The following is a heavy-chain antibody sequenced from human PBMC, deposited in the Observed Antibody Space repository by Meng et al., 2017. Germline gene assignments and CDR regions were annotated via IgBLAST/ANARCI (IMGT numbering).Heavy chain of an antibody. J-gene: IGHJ4*01. CDR3: TRERSKDIVVVQAVNNLDY. CDR2: IRSKAYGGTT. V-gene: IGHV3-49*04. CDR1: GFTFSSYW. D-gene: IGHD2-2*01. Sequence: GESLKISCAASGFTFSSYWMSWVRQAPGKGLEWVGFIRSKAYGGTTEYAASVKGRFTISRDDYKSIAYLQMNSLKTEDTAVYYCTRERSKDIVVVQAVNNLDYWGQGTLVTVSS.